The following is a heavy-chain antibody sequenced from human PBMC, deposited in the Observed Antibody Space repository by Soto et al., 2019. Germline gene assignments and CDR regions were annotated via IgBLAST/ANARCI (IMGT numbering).Heavy chain of an antibody. CDR1: GYSFTSYW. Sequence: PGESLKISCKGSGYSFTSYWIGWVRQMPGKGLEWTGIIYPGDSDTRYSPSFQGQVTISADKSISTAYLQWSSLKASDTAMYYCARHDPYYGSGSYYSPLLYYGMDVWGQGTTVTVSS. D-gene: IGHD3-10*01. V-gene: IGHV5-51*01. CDR2: IYPGDSDT. CDR3: ARHDPYYGSGSYYSPLLYYGMDV. J-gene: IGHJ6*02.